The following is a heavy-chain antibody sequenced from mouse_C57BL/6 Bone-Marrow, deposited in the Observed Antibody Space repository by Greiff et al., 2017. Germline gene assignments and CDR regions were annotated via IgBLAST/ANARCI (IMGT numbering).Heavy chain of an antibody. J-gene: IGHJ3*01. V-gene: IGHV1-81*01. CDR3: ARWGWAWFAY. CDR2: IYPRSGNT. CDR1: GYTFTSYG. D-gene: IGHD1-1*02. Sequence: QLKESGAELARPGASVKLSCKASGYTFTSYGISWVKQRTGQGLEWIGEIYPRSGNTYYNEKFKGKATLTADKSSSTAYMELRSLTSEDSAVYFCARWGWAWFAYWGQGTLVTVSA.